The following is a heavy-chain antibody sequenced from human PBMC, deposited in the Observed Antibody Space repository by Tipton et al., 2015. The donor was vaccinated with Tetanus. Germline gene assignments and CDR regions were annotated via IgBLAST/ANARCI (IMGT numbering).Heavy chain of an antibody. CDR1: GGSVRSGSYS. D-gene: IGHD6-19*01. CDR2: VSYSGRT. Sequence: TLSLTCTVSGGSVRSGSYSWNWIRQPPGKGLEWLAYVSYSGRTNSNYSLKSRIPVSQDTSKNQFSLRLTSVTAADTAVYYCARGSGWADFWGQGTQVTVSS. J-gene: IGHJ4*02. V-gene: IGHV4-61*01. CDR3: ARGSGWADF.